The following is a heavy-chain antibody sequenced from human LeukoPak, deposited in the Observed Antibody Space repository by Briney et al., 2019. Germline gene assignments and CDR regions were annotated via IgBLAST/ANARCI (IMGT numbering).Heavy chain of an antibody. CDR1: GGSISSYY. J-gene: IGHJ3*02. CDR2: IYYSGST. Sequence: SETLSLTCTVSGGSISSYYWSWIRQPPGKGLEWIGYIYYSGSTNYNPSLKSRVTISVDTSKNQFSLKLSSVTAADTAVYYCARERRWFGELGAFDIWGQGTMVTVSS. CDR3: ARERRWFGELGAFDI. V-gene: IGHV4-59*01. D-gene: IGHD3-10*01.